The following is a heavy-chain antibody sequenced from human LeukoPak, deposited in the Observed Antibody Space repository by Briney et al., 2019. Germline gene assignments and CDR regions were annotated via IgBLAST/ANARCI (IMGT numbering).Heavy chain of an antibody. D-gene: IGHD3-10*01. J-gene: IGHJ5*02. CDR1: GGSISGFF. CDR2: IYYSGTT. CDR3: ARVGYGSGSWGWFGP. V-gene: IGHV4-59*01. Sequence: PSETLSLSCTVSGGSISGFFLTWIRQSPGKGLEYMAYIYYSGTTDYNPTLKSRVSMSVDTSKIQFFLNLTSVTAADTAIYYCARVGYGSGSWGWFGPWGQGTLVTVSS.